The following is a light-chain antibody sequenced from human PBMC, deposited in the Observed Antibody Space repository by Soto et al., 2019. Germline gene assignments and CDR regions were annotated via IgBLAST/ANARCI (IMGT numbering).Light chain of an antibody. V-gene: IGKV2-28*01. CDR2: LTS. CDR1: QSLLQTNGYTY. CDR3: LQSLQTPQWT. Sequence: DIVMTHSPLSLPVTPGEPASTSCRSSQSLLQTNGYTYLDWYLQKPGQSPQLLIYLTSIRASGVPDRFSGRGSGTEFTLKISKVEAEDVGVYYCLQSLQTPQWTFGPGSKVEIX. J-gene: IGKJ1*01.